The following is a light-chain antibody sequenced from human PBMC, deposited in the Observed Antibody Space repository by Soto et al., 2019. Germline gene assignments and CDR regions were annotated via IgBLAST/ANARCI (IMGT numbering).Light chain of an antibody. CDR3: GTWDNSLSLWV. CDR1: SSNIGSNY. J-gene: IGLJ3*02. Sequence: QSVLTQPPSLSAAPGQKVTISCSGSSSNIGSNYVSWYQHLPETAPKLLIYENNKRPSGIPDRFSGSKSGTSATPGITGLQTGDEADYYCGTWDNSLSLWVFGGGTK. V-gene: IGLV1-51*02. CDR2: ENN.